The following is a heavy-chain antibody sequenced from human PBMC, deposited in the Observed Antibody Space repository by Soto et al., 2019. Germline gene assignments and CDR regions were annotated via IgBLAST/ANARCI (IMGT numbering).Heavy chain of an antibody. D-gene: IGHD1-1*01. CDR1: GYTFSFDY. CDR3: AKGMRNTF. Sequence: QVQLLQSGAEVKKPGASVKISCKASGYTFSFDYLSWVRRAPGQGLQWMGKINPDGGATTYAQSFQGRGSITSDASTGTVYMELSSLTSDDTAVYYCAKGMRNTFWGQGTLVAVSS. CDR2: INPDGGAT. J-gene: IGHJ4*02. V-gene: IGHV1-46*01.